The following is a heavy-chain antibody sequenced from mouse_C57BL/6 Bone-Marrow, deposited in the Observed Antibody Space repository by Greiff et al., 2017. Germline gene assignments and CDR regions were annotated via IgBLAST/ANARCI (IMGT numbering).Heavy chain of an antibody. J-gene: IGHJ2*01. CDR1: GYTFTSYW. D-gene: IGHD1-1*01. CDR2: IYPGSGST. Sequence: QVQLKQSGAELVKPGASVKMSCKASGYTFTSYWITWVKQRPGQGLGWIGDIYPGSGSTNYNEKFKSKATLTVDTSSSTAYMQLSSLTSEDSAVYYCASFTTVVPYFDYWGQGTTLTVSS. CDR3: ASFTTVVPYFDY. V-gene: IGHV1-55*01.